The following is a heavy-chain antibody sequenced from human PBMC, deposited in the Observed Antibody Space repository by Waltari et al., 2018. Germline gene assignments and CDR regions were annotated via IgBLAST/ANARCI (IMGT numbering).Heavy chain of an antibody. CDR2: IKQDGSEK. CDR1: GFTFSSYW. D-gene: IGHD6-19*01. V-gene: IGHV3-7*01. J-gene: IGHJ5*02. Sequence: EVQLVESGGGLVQPGGSLRLSCAASGFTFSSYWMSWVPQAPGKGLEWVANIKQDGSEKYYVDSVKGRFTISRDNAKNSLYLQMNSLRAEDTAVYYCARPRGSGWKDWFDPWGQGTLVTVSS. CDR3: ARPRGSGWKDWFDP.